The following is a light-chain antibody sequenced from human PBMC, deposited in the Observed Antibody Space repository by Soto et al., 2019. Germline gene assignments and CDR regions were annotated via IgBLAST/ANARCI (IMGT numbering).Light chain of an antibody. Sequence: DIVMTQSPDSLAVSLGERATLKCKSSQSVLYSSNNKKYLAWYQQKAGQPPKLLIYWASSRESGVPDRFSGSGSGTDFTLTIISLQAEDVAVYFCQQYYSNPPTFGQGTKV. CDR1: QSVLYSSNNKKY. J-gene: IGKJ1*01. CDR3: QQYYSNPPT. V-gene: IGKV4-1*01. CDR2: WAS.